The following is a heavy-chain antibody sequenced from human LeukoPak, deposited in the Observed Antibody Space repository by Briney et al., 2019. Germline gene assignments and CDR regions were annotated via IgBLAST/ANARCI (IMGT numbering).Heavy chain of an antibody. CDR3: ARGVYYYHSGGYYDFDY. CDR2: INRNSGGT. J-gene: IGHJ4*02. D-gene: IGHD3-22*01. V-gene: IGHV1-2*02. CDR1: GYTFSGYY. Sequence: ASVRVSCKASGYTFSGYYMHWVRQAPGQGLEWMGGINRNSGGTNYAEKVKGRVTITRDTSKSTAYMELSRLRSDDTAVSYCARGVYYYHSGGYYDFDYSGQGTLVTVSS.